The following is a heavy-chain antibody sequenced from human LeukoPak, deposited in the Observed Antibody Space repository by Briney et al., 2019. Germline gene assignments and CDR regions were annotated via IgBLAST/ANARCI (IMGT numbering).Heavy chain of an antibody. J-gene: IGHJ4*02. CDR1: GGSISSYY. Sequence: SETLSLTCTVSGGSISSYYWSWIRQPPGKGLEWIGYIYYSGSTNYNPSLKSRATISVDTSKNQFSLKLSSVTAADTAVYYCARSLVVVAAIPGYWGQGTLVTVSS. V-gene: IGHV4-59*01. CDR2: IYYSGST. CDR3: ARSLVVVAAIPGY. D-gene: IGHD2-15*01.